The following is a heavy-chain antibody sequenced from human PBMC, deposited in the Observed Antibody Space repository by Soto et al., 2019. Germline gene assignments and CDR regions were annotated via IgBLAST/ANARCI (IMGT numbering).Heavy chain of an antibody. J-gene: IGHJ4*02. Sequence: GGSLRHSCAASGLTFRSYCMHWVRQAPGKGLVWVSRINTDGSVAMYVDSVKGRFTISRDNSKNTLYLQMNSLRAEDTAVYYCARERAEYNWNYGHLDYWGQGTLVTVSS. CDR3: ARERAEYNWNYGHLDY. V-gene: IGHV3-74*03. D-gene: IGHD1-7*01. CDR2: INTDGSVA. CDR1: GLTFRSYC.